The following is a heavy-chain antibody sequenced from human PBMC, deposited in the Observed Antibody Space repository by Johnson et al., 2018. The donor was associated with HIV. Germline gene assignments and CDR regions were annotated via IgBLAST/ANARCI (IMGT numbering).Heavy chain of an antibody. CDR3: ARGGGSLRWDLSFDI. J-gene: IGHJ3*02. CDR1: GFTVSSNY. Sequence: VQVVESGGGLVQPGGSLRVSCAASGFTVSSNYMSWVRQAPGQGLEWVSVIYSGGGADYTDSVKGRFTIARDNSKNTLYLQMNSLGAGDTAVYYCARGGGSLRWDLSFDIWGQGTMVTVSS. V-gene: IGHV3-66*01. CDR2: IYSGGGA. D-gene: IGHD1-26*01.